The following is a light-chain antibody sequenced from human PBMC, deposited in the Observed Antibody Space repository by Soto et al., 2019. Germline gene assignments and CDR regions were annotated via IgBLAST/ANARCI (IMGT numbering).Light chain of an antibody. CDR3: QKYNGAPRA. CDR1: QGISTY. CDR2: AAS. Sequence: DIQMTQSPSSLSASVGDRVTITCRASQGISTYLAGYQQQPGKVPKLLIYAASTLQSGVPSRFSCSGSGTEFTLTISSLQPEDVATYYCQKYNGAPRAFGQGTKVDIK. J-gene: IGKJ1*01. V-gene: IGKV1-27*01.